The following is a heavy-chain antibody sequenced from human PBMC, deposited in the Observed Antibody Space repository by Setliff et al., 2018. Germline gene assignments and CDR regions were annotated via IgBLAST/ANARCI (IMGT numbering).Heavy chain of an antibody. J-gene: IGHJ6*03. Sequence: ASVKVSCKASGYTFTNHYMHWVRQAPGQGLEWMGGTIPMFGTTEYAQKFQGRLTIITDESTNTAFMQLSSLRSDDTAVYYCVREGVDSRSSTDYRYYMDVWGKGTTVTVSS. CDR1: GYTFTNHY. V-gene: IGHV1-69*05. CDR3: VREGVDSRSSTDYRYYMDV. CDR2: TIPMFGTT. D-gene: IGHD3-22*01.